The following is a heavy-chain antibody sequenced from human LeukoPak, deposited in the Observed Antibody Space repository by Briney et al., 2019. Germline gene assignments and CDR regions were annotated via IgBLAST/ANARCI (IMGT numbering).Heavy chain of an antibody. CDR2: ISSSSSTI. Sequence: GGSLRLSCAASGFTFSSYSMNWVRQAPGKGLEWVSYISSSSSTIYYADSVKGRFTISRDNSKNTLYLQMNSLRAEDTAVYYCARALRFYYYYYMDVWGKGTTVTVSS. J-gene: IGHJ6*03. CDR1: GFTFSSYS. CDR3: ARALRFYYYYYMDV. D-gene: IGHD3-3*01. V-gene: IGHV3-48*01.